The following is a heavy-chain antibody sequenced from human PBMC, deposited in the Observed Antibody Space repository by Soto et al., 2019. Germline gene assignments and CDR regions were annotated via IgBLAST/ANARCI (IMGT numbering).Heavy chain of an antibody. J-gene: IGHJ3*02. CDR1: GFTFSSSG. CDR3: AKAPKTLVTRGDAFDI. CDR2: ISYSGSNT. Sequence: GGSLRLSCAAFGFTFSSSGRHWVRQALGKGLALVAGISYSGSNTYYAVSVKGRFNISRDNSKSTLSLQMNSLRAEDTAVYYCAKAPKTLVTRGDAFDIWGQGTMVTVSS. V-gene: IGHV3-33*06. D-gene: IGHD5-18*01.